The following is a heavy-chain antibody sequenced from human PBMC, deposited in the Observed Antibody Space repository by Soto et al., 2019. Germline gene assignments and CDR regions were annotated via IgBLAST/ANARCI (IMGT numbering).Heavy chain of an antibody. Sequence: GASVKVSCKASGYTFTSYGISWVRQAPGQGLEWMGWISAYNGNTNYAQKLQGRVTMTTDTSTSTAYMELRSLRSDDTAVYYCARGCHGSCYSSWFDPWGQGTLVTVSS. CDR2: ISAYNGNT. J-gene: IGHJ5*02. V-gene: IGHV1-18*01. D-gene: IGHD2-15*01. CDR1: GYTFTSYG. CDR3: ARGCHGSCYSSWFDP.